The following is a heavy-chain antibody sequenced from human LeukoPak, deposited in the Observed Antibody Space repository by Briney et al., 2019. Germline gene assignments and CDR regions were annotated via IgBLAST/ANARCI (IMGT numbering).Heavy chain of an antibody. J-gene: IGHJ6*02. CDR1: GFTFSTHG. CDR3: ARDGLSGGSWLYYYYGMDV. Sequence: GGSLRLSCGASGFTFSTHGMIWVRQAPGKGLEWVSYISPRSATIYYADSVKGRFTISRDDARNSLFLQMHSLRAGDTAVYYCARDGLSGGSWLYYYYGMDVWGQGTTVTVSS. V-gene: IGHV3-48*01. CDR2: ISPRSATI. D-gene: IGHD2-15*01.